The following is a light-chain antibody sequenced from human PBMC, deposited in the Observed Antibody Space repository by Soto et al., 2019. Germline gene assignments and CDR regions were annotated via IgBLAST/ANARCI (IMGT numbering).Light chain of an antibody. CDR1: QSVSSN. Sequence: EIVMTQSPATLSVSPGERATLSCRASQSVSSNLAWYQQKPGQAPMLLIYGASTRATGIPARFSGSGSGTAFTLTISSLQSEDFAVYYCQQYNNWPSLTFGGGTKVEIK. CDR2: GAS. V-gene: IGKV3-15*01. J-gene: IGKJ4*01. CDR3: QQYNNWPSLT.